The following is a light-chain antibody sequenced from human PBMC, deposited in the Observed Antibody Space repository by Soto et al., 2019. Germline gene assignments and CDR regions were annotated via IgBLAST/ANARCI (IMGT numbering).Light chain of an antibody. CDR3: IQATPLPYS. CDR2: KIS. Sequence: DIVMTQTPLSSPVTLGQPASISCRSSQSLVHSDGNTYLSWLQQRPGQPPRLVIYKISNRFSGVSDRFSGSGAGRDFSMEISRMEADDVGVYYCIQATPLPYSCGQGTKLEMK. J-gene: IGKJ2*03. V-gene: IGKV2-24*01. CDR1: QSLVHSDGNTY.